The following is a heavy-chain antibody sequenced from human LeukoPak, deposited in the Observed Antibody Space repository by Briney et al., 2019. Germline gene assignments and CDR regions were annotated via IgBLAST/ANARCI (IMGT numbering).Heavy chain of an antibody. CDR3: ARHGTRVGWFDP. J-gene: IGHJ5*02. Sequence: GASVKVSCKASGYTFTSYDINWVRQATGQGLEWMGWMNPNSGNTGYAQKFQGRVTMTRNTSISTAYMELSSLRSEDTAVYYCARHGTRVGWFDPWGQGTLVTASS. D-gene: IGHD1-14*01. V-gene: IGHV1-8*01. CDR2: MNPNSGNT. CDR1: GYTFTSYD.